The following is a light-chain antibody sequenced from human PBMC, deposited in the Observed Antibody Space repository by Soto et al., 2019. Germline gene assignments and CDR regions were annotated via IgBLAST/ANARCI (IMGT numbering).Light chain of an antibody. V-gene: IGLV2-23*02. CDR2: EVS. J-gene: IGLJ1*01. CDR3: CSYAGGSTV. Sequence: QSVLTQPASVSGSPGQSITISCTGTSSDVGSYGLVSWYQQHPGKTPKLIIYEVSKRPSGISNRFSGSKAGNTASLTISGLQAEDEADYYCCSYAGGSTVFGTWTKVTVL. CDR1: SSDVGSYGL.